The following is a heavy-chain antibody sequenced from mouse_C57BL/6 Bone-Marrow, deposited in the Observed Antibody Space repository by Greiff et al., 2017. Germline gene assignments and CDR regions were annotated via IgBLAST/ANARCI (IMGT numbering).Heavy chain of an antibody. J-gene: IGHJ2*01. CDR3: ARSYDGYSYFDY. Sequence: QVQLQQSGAELARPGASVKLSCKASGYTFTSYGISWVKQRTGQGLEWIGEIYPRSGNTYYNEKFKGKATLTADKSSSTEYMELSSLTSEDSAIYFCARSYDGYSYFDYWGQGTTLTVSS. CDR2: IYPRSGNT. V-gene: IGHV1-81*01. D-gene: IGHD2-3*01. CDR1: GYTFTSYG.